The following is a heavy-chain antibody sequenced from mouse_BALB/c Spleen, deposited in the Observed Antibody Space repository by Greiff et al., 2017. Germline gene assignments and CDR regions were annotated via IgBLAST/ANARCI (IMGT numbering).Heavy chain of an antibody. CDR1: GFNIKDTY. D-gene: IGHD1-1*01. V-gene: IGHV14-3*02. J-gene: IGHJ1*01. Sequence: VQLQQSGAELVKPGASVKLSCTASGFNIKDTYMHWVKQSPEQGLEWIGRIDPANGNTKYDPKFQGKATITADTSSNTAYLQLSSLTSEDTAVYYCAPYYYGSSYDWYFDVWGAGTTVTVSS. CDR2: IDPANGNT. CDR3: APYYYGSSYDWYFDV.